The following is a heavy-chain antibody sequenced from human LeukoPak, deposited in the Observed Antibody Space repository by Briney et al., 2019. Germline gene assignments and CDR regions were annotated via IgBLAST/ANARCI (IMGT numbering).Heavy chain of an antibody. D-gene: IGHD2-2*01. CDR1: GGSISSGSYY. J-gene: IGHJ6*03. CDR2: IYHSGST. Sequence: PSETLSLTCTASGGSISSGSYYWGWIRQPPGKGLEWLGSIYHSGSTYYNPSPKSRVNISVDTSKNQFSLKLSSVTAADTAVYYCARQSGPAAIYYYYYMDVWGKGTTVTVSS. V-gene: IGHV4-39*01. CDR3: ARQSGPAAIYYYYYMDV.